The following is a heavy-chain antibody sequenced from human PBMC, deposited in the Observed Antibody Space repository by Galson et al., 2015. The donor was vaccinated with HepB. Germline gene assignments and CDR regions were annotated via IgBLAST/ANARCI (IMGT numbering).Heavy chain of an antibody. CDR2: IIPIFGTA. V-gene: IGHV1-69*13. Sequence: SVKVSCKASGGTFSGYAISWVRQAPGQGLEWMGGIIPIFGTANYAQKFQGRVTITADESTSTAYMELSSLRSEDTAVYYCARDWGYCSSTSCYDHYYYMDVWGKGTTVTVSS. J-gene: IGHJ6*03. D-gene: IGHD2-2*01. CDR1: GGTFSGYA. CDR3: ARDWGYCSSTSCYDHYYYMDV.